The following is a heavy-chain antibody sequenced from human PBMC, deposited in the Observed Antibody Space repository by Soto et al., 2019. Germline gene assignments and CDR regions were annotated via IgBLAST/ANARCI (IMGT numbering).Heavy chain of an antibody. J-gene: IGHJ4*02. CDR2: IYYSGST. CDR1: GGSISSYY. D-gene: IGHD1-26*01. Sequence: TSETLSLTCTVSGGSISSYYWSWIRQPPGKGLEWIGYIYYSGSTNYNPSLKSRVTISVDTSKNQFSLKLSSVTAADTAVYYCARLGRYAPYYFDYWGQGTLVTVSS. V-gene: IGHV4-59*08. CDR3: ARLGRYAPYYFDY.